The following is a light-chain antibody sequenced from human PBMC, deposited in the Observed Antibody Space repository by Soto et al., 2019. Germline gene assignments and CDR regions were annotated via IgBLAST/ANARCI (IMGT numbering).Light chain of an antibody. CDR1: QSISSY. Sequence: DIQMTQSPSSLSASVGDRVTITCRASQSISSYLNWYQQKPGKAPKLLIYAASSLQSGVPSRFSGSGSGTDFTLTISSLQPEDFATYYCQQSYSTPGWTFRQGTKVEIK. V-gene: IGKV1-39*01. CDR3: QQSYSTPGWT. CDR2: AAS. J-gene: IGKJ1*01.